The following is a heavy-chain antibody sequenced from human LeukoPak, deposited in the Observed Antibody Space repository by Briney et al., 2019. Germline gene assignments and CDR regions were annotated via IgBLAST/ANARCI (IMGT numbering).Heavy chain of an antibody. Sequence: GESLKISCWGSGYSFTSYWIGWVRQMPGKGLEGMGIIYPGDSDTRYSPSFQGQVTISADKSISTAYLQWSSLKAPDTAMYYCARHLLAAAVDYWGQGTLVTVSS. CDR3: ARHLLAAAVDY. CDR1: GYSFTSYW. V-gene: IGHV5-51*01. CDR2: IYPGDSDT. J-gene: IGHJ4*02. D-gene: IGHD6-13*01.